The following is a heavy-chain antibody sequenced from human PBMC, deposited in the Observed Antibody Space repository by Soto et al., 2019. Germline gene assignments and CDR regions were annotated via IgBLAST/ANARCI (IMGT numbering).Heavy chain of an antibody. Sequence: EVQLVESGGGLVQPGGSLKLSCAASGFTFSGSAMHWVRQASGKGLEWVGRIRSKANSYATAYAASVKGRFTISRDDSKNTAYLQMNSLKTEDTAVYYCTRLRSAGSGYDFDIWGQGTMVTVSS. CDR2: IRSKANSYAT. V-gene: IGHV3-73*02. D-gene: IGHD5-12*01. J-gene: IGHJ3*02. CDR3: TRLRSAGSGYDFDI. CDR1: GFTFSGSA.